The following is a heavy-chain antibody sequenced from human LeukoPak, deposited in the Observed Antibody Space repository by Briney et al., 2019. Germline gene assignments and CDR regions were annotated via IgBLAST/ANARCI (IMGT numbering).Heavy chain of an antibody. D-gene: IGHD3-3*01. CDR2: MNPNSGNT. CDR3: ARGTVRITGIDY. V-gene: IGHV1-8*01. CDR1: GYTFTSYD. J-gene: IGHJ4*02. Sequence: ASVTVSCKASGYTFTSYDINWVRQATGQGLEWMGWMNPNSGNTGYALKFQGRVTMTRNTSISTAYMELSSLRSEDTAVYYCARGTVRITGIDYWGQGTLVTVSS.